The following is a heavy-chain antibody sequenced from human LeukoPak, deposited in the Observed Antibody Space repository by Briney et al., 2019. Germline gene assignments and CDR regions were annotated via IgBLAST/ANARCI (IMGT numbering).Heavy chain of an antibody. CDR2: ISGSGGST. V-gene: IGHV3-23*01. Sequence: PGGSLRLSCAASGFTVSSNFMSWVRQAPGKELEWVSAISGSGGSTYYADSVKGRFTISRDNSKNTLYLQMNSLRAEDTAVYYCAKHPGDTAMAHYYYYMDVWGKGTTVTVSS. D-gene: IGHD5-18*01. CDR3: AKHPGDTAMAHYYYYMDV. CDR1: GFTVSSNF. J-gene: IGHJ6*03.